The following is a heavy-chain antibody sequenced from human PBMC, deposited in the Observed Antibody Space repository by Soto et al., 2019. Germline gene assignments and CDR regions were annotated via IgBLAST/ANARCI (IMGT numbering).Heavy chain of an antibody. CDR1: GGSISSGGYY. D-gene: IGHD6-13*01. CDR2: IYYSGST. Sequence: SETLSLTCTVSGGSISSGGYYWSWIRQHPGKGLEWIGYIYYSGSTYYNPSLKSRVTISVDTSKNQFSLKLSSVTAADTAVYHCATLNEEQQLIYYFDYWGQGTLVTVAS. CDR3: ATLNEEQQLIYYFDY. V-gene: IGHV4-31*03. J-gene: IGHJ4*02.